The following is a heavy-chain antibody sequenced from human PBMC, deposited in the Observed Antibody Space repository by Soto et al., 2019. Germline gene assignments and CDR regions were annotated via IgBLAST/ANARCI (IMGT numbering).Heavy chain of an antibody. CDR1: GYTFTDYY. CDR3: AREFIRAVEY. Sequence: ESSVKVSCKASGYTFTDYYLHWVRQAPGQGLEWLGWMNPNGGVTNYAQNFQGRVTMTRDTSISTAYMELSRLTSDDTAIYYCAREFIRAVEYWGQGTLVTVSS. CDR2: MNPNGGVT. D-gene: IGHD3-10*01. J-gene: IGHJ4*02. V-gene: IGHV1-2*02.